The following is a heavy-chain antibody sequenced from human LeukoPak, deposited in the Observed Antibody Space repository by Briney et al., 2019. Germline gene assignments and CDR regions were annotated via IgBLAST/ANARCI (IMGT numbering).Heavy chain of an antibody. CDR1: GRSLSSSSYY. Sequence: SETLSLTCTDSGRSLSSSSYYCGWIRQPPGKGREWHGSIYYSGSTYHNPSLKSRVNISVDTSKNQFSLKLSSVTAADTAVYYCARPKGDSSSSSAFDIWGQGTMVTVSS. D-gene: IGHD6-6*01. J-gene: IGHJ3*02. CDR3: ARPKGDSSSSSAFDI. CDR2: IYYSGST. V-gene: IGHV4-39*01.